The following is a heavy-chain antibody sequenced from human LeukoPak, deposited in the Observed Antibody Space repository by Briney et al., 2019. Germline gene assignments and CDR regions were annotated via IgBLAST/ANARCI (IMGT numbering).Heavy chain of an antibody. CDR1: GGSFSGYY. CDR2: INHSGST. Sequence: SETLSLTCAVYGGSFSGYYWSWIRQPPGKGLEWIGEINHSGSTNYNPSLKSRVTISVDKSKNQFSLKLSSVTAADTAVYYCARYDVGWYYFDYWGQGTLVTVSS. CDR3: ARYDVGWYYFDY. V-gene: IGHV4-34*01. D-gene: IGHD6-19*01. J-gene: IGHJ4*02.